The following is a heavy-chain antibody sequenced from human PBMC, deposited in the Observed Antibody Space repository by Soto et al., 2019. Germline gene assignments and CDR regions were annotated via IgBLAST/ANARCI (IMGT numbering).Heavy chain of an antibody. V-gene: IGHV3-33*06. D-gene: IGHD3-22*01. J-gene: IGHJ4*02. Sequence: PGGSLRLSCAASGFTFSSYGMHWVRQAPGKGLEWVAVIWYDGNNKYYADSVKGRFTISRDNSKNTLYLQMNSLRAEDTAVYYCAKSPGMYYYDSSGYYHYDYWGQGTLVTVSS. CDR2: IWYDGNNK. CDR1: GFTFSSYG. CDR3: AKSPGMYYYDSSGYYHYDY.